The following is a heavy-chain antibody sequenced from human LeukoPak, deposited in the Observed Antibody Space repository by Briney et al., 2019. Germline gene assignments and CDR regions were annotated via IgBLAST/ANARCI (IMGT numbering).Heavy chain of an antibody. J-gene: IGHJ4*02. CDR1: GGSFSGYY. D-gene: IGHD4/OR15-4a*01. Sequence: PSETLSLTCAVYGGSFSGYYWSWIRQPPGKGLEWIGEINHSGSTNYNPSLKSRVTISVDTSKNQFSLKLSSVTAAYTAVYYCARGPYGGSSPFNYWGQGTLVTVSS. CDR2: INHSGST. V-gene: IGHV4-34*01. CDR3: ARGPYGGSSPFNY.